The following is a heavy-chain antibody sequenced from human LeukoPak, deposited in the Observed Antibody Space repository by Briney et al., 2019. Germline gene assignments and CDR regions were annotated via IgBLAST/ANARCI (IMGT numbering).Heavy chain of an antibody. D-gene: IGHD2-2*01. CDR2: INHSGST. J-gene: IGHJ4*02. CDR1: GGSFSGYY. CDR3: ARRRVVPAAGLDY. V-gene: IGHV4-34*01. Sequence: SETLSLTCAVYGGSFSGYYWSWIRQPPGRGLEWIGEINHSGSTNYNPSLKSRVTISVDTSKNQFSLKLSSVTAADTAVYYCARRRVVPAAGLDYWGQGTLVTVSS.